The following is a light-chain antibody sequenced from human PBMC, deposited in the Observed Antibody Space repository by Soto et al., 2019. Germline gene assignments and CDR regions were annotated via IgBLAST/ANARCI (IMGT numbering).Light chain of an antibody. CDR1: QSISNF. Sequence: DIQVTQSPSSLSASVGERVTITCRASQSISNFLNWYQHRPGKAPTLLIYAASTLQSGVPSRFSGSGSGTEFTLTISSLQPEDFATYYCQASDTSHIFTFGPGTKVD. CDR2: AAS. J-gene: IGKJ3*01. V-gene: IGKV1-39*01. CDR3: QASDTSHIFT.